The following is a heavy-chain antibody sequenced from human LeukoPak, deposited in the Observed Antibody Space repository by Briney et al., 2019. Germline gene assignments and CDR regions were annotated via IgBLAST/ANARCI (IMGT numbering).Heavy chain of an antibody. V-gene: IGHV3-33*01. CDR3: ARGATSEDTAIVTGY. CDR1: GFAFSTYG. CDR2: IWFDGSNK. Sequence: GGSLRLSCAASGFAFSTYGMHWVRQAPGKGLEGVAVIWFDGSNKYYADSVKGRFTISRDNSKNTLYLQMNSLRAEDTAVYHCARGATSEDTAIVTGYWGQGTLVTVSS. D-gene: IGHD5-18*01. J-gene: IGHJ4*02.